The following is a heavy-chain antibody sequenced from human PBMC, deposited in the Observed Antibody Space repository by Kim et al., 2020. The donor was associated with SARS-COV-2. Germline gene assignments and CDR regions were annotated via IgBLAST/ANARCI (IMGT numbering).Heavy chain of an antibody. CDR1: GGSISSGGYY. Sequence: SETLSLTCTVSGGSISSGGYYWSWIRQHPGKGLEWIGYIYYSGSTYYNPSLKSRVTISVDTSKNQFSLKLSSVTAADTAVYYCARLMLRDNGFDPWGQGTLVTVSS. J-gene: IGHJ5*02. CDR3: ARLMLRDNGFDP. D-gene: IGHD2-15*01. V-gene: IGHV4-31*03. CDR2: IYYSGST.